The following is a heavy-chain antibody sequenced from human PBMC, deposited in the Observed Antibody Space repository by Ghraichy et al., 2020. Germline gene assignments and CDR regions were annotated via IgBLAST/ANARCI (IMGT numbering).Heavy chain of an antibody. J-gene: IGHJ4*02. CDR2: IYYSGST. V-gene: IGHV4-30-4*07. Sequence: SETLSLTCAVSGGSISSGGYSWSWIRQPPGKGLEWIGYIYYSGSTYYKPSLKSRVTISVDTSKNQFSLKLSSVTAADTAVYYCARDPGYYGSGSYYNVWGQGTLVTVSS. CDR3: ARDPGYYGSGSYYNV. CDR1: GGSISSGGYS. D-gene: IGHD3-10*01.